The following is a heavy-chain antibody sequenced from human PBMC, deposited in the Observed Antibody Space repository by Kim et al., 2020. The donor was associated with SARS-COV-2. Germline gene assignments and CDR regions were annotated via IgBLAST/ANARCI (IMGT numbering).Heavy chain of an antibody. Sequence: SETLSLTCAVYGGSFSGYYWSWIRQPPGKGLEWIGEINHSGSTNYNPSLKSRVTISVDTSKNQFSLKLSSVTAADTAVYYCARLRRSSYAYYYYYGMDVWGQGTTVTVSS. D-gene: IGHD2-2*01. CDR3: ARLRRSSYAYYYYYGMDV. CDR2: INHSGST. V-gene: IGHV4-34*01. J-gene: IGHJ6*02. CDR1: GGSFSGYY.